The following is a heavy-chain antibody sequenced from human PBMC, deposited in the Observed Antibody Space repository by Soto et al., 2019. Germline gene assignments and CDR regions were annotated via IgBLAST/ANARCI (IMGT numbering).Heavy chain of an antibody. Sequence: GASVKVSCKASGYTFTGNYMHWVRQAPGQGLEWMGWINPNSGGTNYAQKFQGRVTMTRDTSISTAYMELSRLRSDDTAVYYCARSYYYYYGMDVWGQGTTVTVSS. CDR3: ARSYYYYYGMDV. J-gene: IGHJ6*02. CDR1: GYTFTGNY. V-gene: IGHV1-2*02. CDR2: INPNSGGT.